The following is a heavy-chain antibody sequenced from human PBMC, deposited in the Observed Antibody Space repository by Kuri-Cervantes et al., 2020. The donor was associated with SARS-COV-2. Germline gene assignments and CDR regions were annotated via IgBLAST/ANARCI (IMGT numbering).Heavy chain of an antibody. CDR2: ISAYNGNT. D-gene: IGHD6-6*01. CDR1: GYTFTSYG. CDR3: ARDSGEQLVLDYYYYYGMDV. J-gene: IGHJ6*02. Sequence: ASVKVSCKASGYTFTSYGISWVRQAPGQGLEWMGWISAYNGNTNYAQKLQGRVTMTRDTSTSTVYMELSSLRSEDTAVYYCARDSGEQLVLDYYYYYGMDVWGQGTTVTVSS. V-gene: IGHV1-18*04.